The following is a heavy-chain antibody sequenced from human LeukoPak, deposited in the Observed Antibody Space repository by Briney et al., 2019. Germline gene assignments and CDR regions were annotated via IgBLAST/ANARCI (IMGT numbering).Heavy chain of an antibody. D-gene: IGHD2-2*01. J-gene: IGHJ6*03. V-gene: IGHV3-20*04. CDR3: ARDCSSTSCFPDYYYYYMDV. CDR2: INWNGDST. Sequence: GGSLRLSCAASGFTFDDYGMSWVRQAPGKGLEWVSGINWNGDSTGYADSVKGRFTISRDNAKNSLYLQMNSLRSDDTAVYYCARDCSSTSCFPDYYYYYMDVWGKGTTVTVSS. CDR1: GFTFDDYG.